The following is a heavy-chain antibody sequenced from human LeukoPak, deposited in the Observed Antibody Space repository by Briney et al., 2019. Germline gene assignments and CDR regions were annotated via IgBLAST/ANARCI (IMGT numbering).Heavy chain of an antibody. V-gene: IGHV3-23*01. CDR1: GFTFSSYA. CDR3: AKDREYSSGWYP. Sequence: LPGGSLRHSCAASGFTFSSYAMSWVRQAPGKGLEWVSAISGSGGSTYYADSVEGRFTISRDNSKNTLYLQMNSLRAEDTAVYYCAKDREYSSGWYPWGQGTLVTVSS. D-gene: IGHD6-19*01. J-gene: IGHJ5*02. CDR2: ISGSGGST.